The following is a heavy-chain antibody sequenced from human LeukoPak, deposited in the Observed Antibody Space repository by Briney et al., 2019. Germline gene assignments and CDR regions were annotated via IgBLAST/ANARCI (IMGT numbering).Heavy chain of an antibody. CDR2: IRSKAYGGTT. CDR3: TRAVVVITTVPDY. V-gene: IGHV3-49*04. Sequence: GGSLRLSCTASGFTFGDYAMSWDRQAPGKGLEWVGFIRSKAYGGTTEYAASVKGRFTISRDDSKSIAYLQMNSLKTEDTAVYYCTRAVVVITTVPDYWGQGTLVTVSS. J-gene: IGHJ4*02. D-gene: IGHD3-22*01. CDR1: GFTFGDYA.